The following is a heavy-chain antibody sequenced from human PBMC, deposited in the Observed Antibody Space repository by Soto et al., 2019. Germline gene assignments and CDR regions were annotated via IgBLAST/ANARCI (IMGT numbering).Heavy chain of an antibody. J-gene: IGHJ4*02. CDR1: GFTFSSYG. CDR3: ARDFLAGYPDY. CDR2: IWYDGSNK. Sequence: QVQLVESGGGVVQPGRSLRLSCAASGFTFSSYGMHWVRQAPGKGLEWVAVIWYDGSNKYYADSVKGRFTISRDNSKNTLYLPLNSLRAEDTAVYYGARDFLAGYPDYWGQGTLVTVSS. V-gene: IGHV3-33*01. D-gene: IGHD3-9*01.